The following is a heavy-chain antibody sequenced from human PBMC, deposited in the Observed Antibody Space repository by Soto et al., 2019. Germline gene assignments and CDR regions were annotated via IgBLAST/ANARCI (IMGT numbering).Heavy chain of an antibody. Sequence: QVQLVQSGAEVKKPGASVKVSCKASGDTFTDYYIHWVRQAPGQGLEWMGTVNPSGGHTTYAQHFLGRMTMTRDTSTSTLYMELASLTSEDTAIYFCSRGGHVVVVTAALDYWGQGTLVTVSS. CDR2: VNPSGGHT. D-gene: IGHD2-21*02. CDR1: GDTFTDYY. V-gene: IGHV1-46*01. CDR3: SRGGHVVVVTAALDY. J-gene: IGHJ4*02.